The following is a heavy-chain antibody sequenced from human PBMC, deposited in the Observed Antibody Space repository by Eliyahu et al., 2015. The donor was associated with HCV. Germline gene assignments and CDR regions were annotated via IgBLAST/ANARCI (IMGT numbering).Heavy chain of an antibody. CDR2: INPNSGGA. Sequence: QVQLVQSGAEVKKXGASVKVSCKASXYTXTXXYMHWVRQAPGQGLEWMGWINPNSGGANYAQKFQGRVTVTXDTSITTAYMELSSLRSDDTAVYYCARAPYYYDSSGYSNKRGGYFQHWGQGTLVTVSS. V-gene: IGHV1-2*02. J-gene: IGHJ1*01. CDR3: ARAPYYYDSSGYSNKRGGYFQH. CDR1: XYTXTXXY. D-gene: IGHD3-22*01.